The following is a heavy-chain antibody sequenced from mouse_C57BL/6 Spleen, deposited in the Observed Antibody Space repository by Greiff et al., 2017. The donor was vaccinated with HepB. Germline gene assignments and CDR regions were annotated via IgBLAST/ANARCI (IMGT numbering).Heavy chain of an antibody. J-gene: IGHJ2*01. CDR2: IDPENGDT. CDR1: GFNIKDDY. CDR3: TTSLITTVVRVDY. V-gene: IGHV14-4*01. Sequence: VQLQQSGAELVRPGASVKLSCTASGFNIKDDYMHWVKQRPEQGLEWIGWIDPENGDTEYATKFQGKATITADTSSNTAYLQLSSLTSEDTAVYYCTTSLITTVVRVDYWGQGTTLTVSS. D-gene: IGHD1-1*01.